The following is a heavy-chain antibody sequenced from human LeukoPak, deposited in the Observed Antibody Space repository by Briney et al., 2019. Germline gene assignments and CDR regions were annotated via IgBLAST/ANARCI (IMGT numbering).Heavy chain of an antibody. J-gene: IGHJ4*02. Sequence: SETLSLTCAVYGGSFSGYYWSWIRQPPGKGLEWIGEINHSGGTNYNPSLKSRVTISVDTSKNQFSLKLSSVTAADTAVYYCAGYIVVVPAAEPEYFDYWGQGTLVTVSS. V-gene: IGHV4-34*01. CDR1: GGSFSGYY. CDR2: INHSGGT. CDR3: AGYIVVVPAAEPEYFDY. D-gene: IGHD2-2*01.